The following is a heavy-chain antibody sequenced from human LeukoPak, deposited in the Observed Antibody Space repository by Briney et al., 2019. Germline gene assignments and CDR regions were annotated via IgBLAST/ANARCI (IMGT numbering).Heavy chain of an antibody. CDR3: ARAHRRTVVTPPGY. CDR1: GYTFTGYY. Sequence: ASVKVSCKASGYTFTGYYMHWVRQAPGQGLEWMGWINPNSGGANYAQKFQGRVTMTRDTSISTAYMELSRLRSDDTAVYYCARAHRRTVVTPPGYWGQGTLVTVSS. D-gene: IGHD4-23*01. CDR2: INPNSGGA. J-gene: IGHJ4*02. V-gene: IGHV1-2*02.